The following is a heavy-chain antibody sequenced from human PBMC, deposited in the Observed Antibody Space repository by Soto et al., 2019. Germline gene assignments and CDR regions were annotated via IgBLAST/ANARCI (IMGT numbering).Heavy chain of an antibody. J-gene: IGHJ4*02. CDR3: ARATGTTGTTLFDY. V-gene: IGHV1-69*04. Sequence: QVQLVQSGAEVKKPGSSVKVSCKASGGTFSSYAISWVRQAPGEGLEWMGRIIPILGIANYAQKFQGRVTITADKSTSTAYMELSSLRSEDTAVYYCARATGTTGTTLFDYWGQGTLVTVFS. CDR2: IIPILGIA. CDR1: GGTFSSYA. D-gene: IGHD1-1*01.